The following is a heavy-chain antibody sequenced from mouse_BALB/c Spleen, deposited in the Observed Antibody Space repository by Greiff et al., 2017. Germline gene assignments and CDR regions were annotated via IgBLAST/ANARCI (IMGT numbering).Heavy chain of an antibody. Sequence: EVMLVESGGGLVKPGGSLKLSCAASGFTFSSYAMSWVRQTPEKRLEWVASISSGGSTYYPDSVKGRFTISRDNARNILYLQMSSLRSEDTAMYYCARGGYDYDGRFAYWGQGTLVTVSA. D-gene: IGHD2-4*01. V-gene: IGHV5-6-5*01. CDR2: ISSGGST. CDR3: ARGGYDYDGRFAY. CDR1: GFTFSSYA. J-gene: IGHJ3*01.